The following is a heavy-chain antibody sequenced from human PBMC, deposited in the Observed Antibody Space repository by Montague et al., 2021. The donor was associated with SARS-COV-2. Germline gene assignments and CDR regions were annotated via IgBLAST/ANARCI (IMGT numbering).Heavy chain of an antibody. V-gene: IGHV4-34*01. CDR3: ARALPVTTFFYSYYGMDV. Sequence: SETLSLTCAVYGGSFSGYYWSWIRQPPGKGLEWIGEINHCGSTNYNPSLKSRVTISVDTSKNQFSLELSSVTAADTAVYYCARALPVTTFFYSYYGMDVWGQGTTVTVSS. D-gene: IGHD4-17*01. CDR2: INHCGST. CDR1: GGSFSGYY. J-gene: IGHJ6*02.